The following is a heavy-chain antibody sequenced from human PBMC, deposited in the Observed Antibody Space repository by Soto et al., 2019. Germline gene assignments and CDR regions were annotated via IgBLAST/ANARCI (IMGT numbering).Heavy chain of an antibody. D-gene: IGHD3-22*01. CDR1: GYRSTSYW. CDR3: ARKDKSGYFNWFDP. J-gene: IGHJ5*02. CDR2: IFPSDSDT. Sequence: GESLKISCRTSGYRSTSYWIAWVRQMPGKGLEWMGIIFPSDSDTRYSPSFQGQVTISADRSTSTVFLQWACLKASDTAVYFCARKDKSGYFNWFDPWGQGTLVTVSS. V-gene: IGHV5-51*01.